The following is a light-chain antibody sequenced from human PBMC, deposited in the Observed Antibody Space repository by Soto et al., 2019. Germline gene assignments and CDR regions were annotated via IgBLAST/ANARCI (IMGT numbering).Light chain of an antibody. CDR3: QQFSSYPLT. J-gene: IGKJ4*01. CDR2: DAS. V-gene: IGKV3-20*01. CDR1: QSVNSN. Sequence: EIVLTQSPGTLSLSPGERATLSCRASQSVNSNLAWYQQKPGQAPRLLIYDASSRATGIPDRFSGGGSGTDFTLTISRLEPEDFAVYYCQQFSSYPLTFGGGTKV.